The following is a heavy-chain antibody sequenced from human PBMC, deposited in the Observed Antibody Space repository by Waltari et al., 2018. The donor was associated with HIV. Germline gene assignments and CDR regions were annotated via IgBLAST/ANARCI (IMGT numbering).Heavy chain of an antibody. Sequence: EVQLVESGGGLVQPGGSLRLSCAASGFTFSSYWMHWVRQATGKGLVWVSRINSDGSSTTYADSMKGRFTISRDNAKNTLYLQMNSLRDEDTAVYYCATFPINDHSNKRLGYWGQGTLVTVSS. D-gene: IGHD4-4*01. CDR3: ATFPINDHSNKRLGY. J-gene: IGHJ4*02. V-gene: IGHV3-74*01. CDR2: INSDGSST. CDR1: GFTFSSYW.